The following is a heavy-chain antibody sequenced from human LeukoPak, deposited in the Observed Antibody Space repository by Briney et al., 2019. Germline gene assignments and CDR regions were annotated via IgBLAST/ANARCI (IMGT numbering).Heavy chain of an antibody. D-gene: IGHD6-19*01. J-gene: IGHJ4*02. V-gene: IGHV4-39*01. CDR1: GGSISSSSYY. CDR2: IYYSGST. Sequence: PSETLSLTCTVSGGSISSSSYYWGWIRQPPGKGLEWIGSIYYSGSTYYNPSLKSQVTISVDTSKNQFSLKLSSVTAADTAVYYCARHVDVQWLVPGGYFDYWGQGTLVTVSS. CDR3: ARHVDVQWLVPGGYFDY.